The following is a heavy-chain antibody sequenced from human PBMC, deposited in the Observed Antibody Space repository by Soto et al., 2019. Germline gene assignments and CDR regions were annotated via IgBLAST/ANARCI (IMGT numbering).Heavy chain of an antibody. CDR3: AKDRPRRTSGYFFDY. J-gene: IGHJ4*02. CDR2: IIPIFGTA. V-gene: IGHV1-69*13. Sequence: SVKVSCKASGGTFSSYAISWVRQAPGQGLEWMGGIIPIFGTANYAQKFQGRVTITADESTSTAYMELSSLRSEDTAVYYCAKDRPRRTSGYFFDYWGQGTPVTVSS. D-gene: IGHD1-1*01. CDR1: GGTFSSYA.